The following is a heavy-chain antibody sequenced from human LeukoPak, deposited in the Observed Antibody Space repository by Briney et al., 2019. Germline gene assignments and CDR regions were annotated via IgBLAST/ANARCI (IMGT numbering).Heavy chain of an antibody. J-gene: IGHJ4*02. Sequence: ASVKVSCKASGYTFTSYGITWVRQAPGQGLEWMGWISTYNGNTNYAQNLQGRVTMTTDASTSTAYMELRGLRFDDTAVYYCARVPGSGSFFVDYWGQGTLVTVFS. D-gene: IGHD3-10*01. CDR2: ISTYNGNT. CDR3: ARVPGSGSFFVDY. CDR1: GYTFTSYG. V-gene: IGHV1-18*01.